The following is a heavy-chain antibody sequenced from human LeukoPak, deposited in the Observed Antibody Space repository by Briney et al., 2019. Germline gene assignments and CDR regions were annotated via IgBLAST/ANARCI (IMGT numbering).Heavy chain of an antibody. J-gene: IGHJ4*02. CDR1: GVSIRSYY. Sequence: SETLSLTCTVSGVSIRSYYWSWIRQPPGKGLEWIGYIYYSGSTNYNPSLKSRVTISVDTSKNQFSLKLRSVTAADTAVYYCAREGYGSGSGYFDYWGQGTLVTVSS. CDR3: AREGYGSGSGYFDY. CDR2: IYYSGST. V-gene: IGHV4-59*01. D-gene: IGHD3-10*01.